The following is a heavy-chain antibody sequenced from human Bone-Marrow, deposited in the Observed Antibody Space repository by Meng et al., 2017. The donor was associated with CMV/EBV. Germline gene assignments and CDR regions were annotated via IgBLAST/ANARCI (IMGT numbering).Heavy chain of an antibody. CDR3: ARGRNPYANNAFDI. D-gene: IGHD2-2*01. V-gene: IGHV1-2*02. Sequence: ASVKVSCKASGNTFTDHYLHWVRQAPGQGLEWMGWINPNSGGTNYAQKFQGRVTMTRDTSISTAYMELSRLRSDDTALYYCARGRNPYANNAFDIWGQGTRVTVSS. CDR2: INPNSGGT. CDR1: GNTFTDHY. J-gene: IGHJ3*02.